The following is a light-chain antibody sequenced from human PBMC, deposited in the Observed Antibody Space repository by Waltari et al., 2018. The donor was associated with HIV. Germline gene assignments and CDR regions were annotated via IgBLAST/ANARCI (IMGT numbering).Light chain of an antibody. CDR3: KKYNNWPPYT. CDR1: ESLNSH. Sequence: VMTQSPATISKSRGETATLSCRASESLNSHLACDKHKPGQPPRLLIYRAATRAAGSPARFSGSGAGTEFSRTKSSLQSEDFAGYYCKKYNNWPPYTFGQGTRLEIK. CDR2: RAA. J-gene: IGKJ2*01. V-gene: IGKV3-15*01.